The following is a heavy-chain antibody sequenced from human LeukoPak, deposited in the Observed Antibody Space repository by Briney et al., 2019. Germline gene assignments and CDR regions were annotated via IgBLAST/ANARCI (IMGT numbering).Heavy chain of an antibody. CDR2: MNPNSGNT. D-gene: IGHD3-10*01. J-gene: IGHJ3*02. CDR3: ARVPHYYGSGSYTDAFDI. V-gene: IGHV1-8*01. CDR1: GYTFTSYD. Sequence: GASVKVSCKASGYTFTSYDINWVRQATGQGLEWMGWMNPNSGNTGYAQKFQGRVTMTRNTSISTAYMELSSLRSEDTAVYYCARVPHYYGSGSYTDAFDIWGQGTMVTVSS.